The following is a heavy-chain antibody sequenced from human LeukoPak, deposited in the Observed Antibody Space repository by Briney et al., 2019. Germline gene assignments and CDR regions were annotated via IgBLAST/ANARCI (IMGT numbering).Heavy chain of an antibody. CDR2: IIPIFGTA. D-gene: IGHD3-22*01. CDR3: ARVSVTMIVVVTGAFDI. CDR1: GGTFSSYA. V-gene: IGHV1-69*13. Sequence: GASVKVSCKASGGTFSSYAISWVRQAPGQGLEWMGGIIPIFGTANYAQKFQGRVTITADESTSTAYMELSSLRSEDTAVYYCARVSVTMIVVVTGAFDIWAKGQWSPSLQ. J-gene: IGHJ3*02.